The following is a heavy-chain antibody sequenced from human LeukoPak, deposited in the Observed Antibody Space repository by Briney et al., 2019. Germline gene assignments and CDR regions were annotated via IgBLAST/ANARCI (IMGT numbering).Heavy chain of an antibody. Sequence: PSETLSLTCTVSGASVYDNSYNWGWVRQPPGKGLEWIGCVYYSGSAYYNPSLKSRVTISVDTSKNQFSLKLSSVTAADTAVYYCAGKDGGLWVPETDYWGQGTLVTVSS. J-gene: IGHJ4*02. CDR3: AGKDGGLWVPETDY. D-gene: IGHD3-10*01. V-gene: IGHV4-39*01. CDR2: VYYSGSA. CDR1: GASVYDNSYN.